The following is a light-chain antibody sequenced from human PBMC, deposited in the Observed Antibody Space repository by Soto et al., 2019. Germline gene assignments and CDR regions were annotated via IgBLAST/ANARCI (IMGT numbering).Light chain of an antibody. CDR3: LQYNDWPVFT. Sequence: EIVMTQSPAHLSVSPWARATLSCRASQSVSSNLAWYQQKPGQAPRLLIYGASSRATGIPVRFSGTGSRSEFTFTISSLQSEDSAVYYCLQYNDWPVFTFGPGTTVDI. CDR2: GAS. J-gene: IGKJ3*01. V-gene: IGKV3-15*01. CDR1: QSVSSN.